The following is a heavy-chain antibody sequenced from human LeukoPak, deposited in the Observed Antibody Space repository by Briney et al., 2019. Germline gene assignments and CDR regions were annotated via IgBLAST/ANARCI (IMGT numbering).Heavy chain of an antibody. CDR3: ARPPTPYGDYFDY. CDR2: ISSSGSTI. D-gene: IGHD2-15*01. J-gene: IGHJ4*02. Sequence: PGGSLRLSCAASGFTSSSYEMNWVRQAPGKGLEWVSYISSSGSTIYYADSVKGRFTISRDNAKNSLYLQMNSLRAEDTAVYYCARPPTPYGDYFDYWGQGTLVTVSS. CDR1: GFTSSSYE. V-gene: IGHV3-48*03.